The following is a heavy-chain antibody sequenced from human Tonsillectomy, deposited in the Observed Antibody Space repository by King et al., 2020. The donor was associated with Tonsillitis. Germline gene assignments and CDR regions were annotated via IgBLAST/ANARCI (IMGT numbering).Heavy chain of an antibody. CDR3: ARHTPGVIIKVVDY. CDR1: GGSISSYY. J-gene: IGHJ4*02. D-gene: IGHD3-10*01. Sequence: QLQESGPGLVKPSETLSLTCTVSGGSISSYYWSWIRQPPGKGLEWIGYIYYSGSTNYNPSLKSRVTISVDTSKNQFSLKLSSVTAADTAVYYCARHTPGVIIKVVDYWGQGTLVTVSS. CDR2: IYYSGST. V-gene: IGHV4-59*01.